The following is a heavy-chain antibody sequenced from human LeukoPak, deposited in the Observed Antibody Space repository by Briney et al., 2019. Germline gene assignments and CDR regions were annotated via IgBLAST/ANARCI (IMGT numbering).Heavy chain of an antibody. D-gene: IGHD2-2*01. CDR3: ARGCSSTNCYEDY. V-gene: IGHV4-34*01. J-gene: IGHJ4*02. CDR2: INHSGST. CDR1: GGSFSGYY. Sequence: PSETLSLTCAVYGGSFSGYYWSWIRQPPGKGLEWIGEINHSGSTNYNPSLKSRVTISVDTSKNQFSLKLSSVTAADTAVYYCARGCSSTNCYEDYWGQGTLVTVSS.